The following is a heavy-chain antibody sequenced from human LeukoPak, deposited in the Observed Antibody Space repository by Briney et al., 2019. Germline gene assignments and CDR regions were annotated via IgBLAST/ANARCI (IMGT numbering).Heavy chain of an antibody. J-gene: IGHJ4*02. CDR1: GFIFSSYW. V-gene: IGHV3-7*01. Sequence: PGGSLRLSCAASGFIFSSYWMSWVRQSPGKGLEWVANIKQDGSEKYYVDSVKGRFTISRDNAKNSLYLQMNSLRAEDTAVYYCAREDYWGQGTLVTVSS. CDR3: AREDY. CDR2: IKQDGSEK.